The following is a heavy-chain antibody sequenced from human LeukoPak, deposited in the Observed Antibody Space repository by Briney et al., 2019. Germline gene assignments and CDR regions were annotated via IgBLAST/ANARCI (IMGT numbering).Heavy chain of an antibody. D-gene: IGHD6-6*01. CDR2: ITSSATT. V-gene: IGHV3-11*04. CDR1: AFTFSNYY. Sequence: GGSLILSCAASAFTFSNYYMTWIRQAPGKGLEWVSYITSSATTYYADSVKGRFTISRANAKTSLYLQMNSLRAEDTAVYYCARDLGPHSSSPNSGAFDIWGQGRMVTVCS. J-gene: IGHJ3*02. CDR3: ARDLGPHSSSPNSGAFDI.